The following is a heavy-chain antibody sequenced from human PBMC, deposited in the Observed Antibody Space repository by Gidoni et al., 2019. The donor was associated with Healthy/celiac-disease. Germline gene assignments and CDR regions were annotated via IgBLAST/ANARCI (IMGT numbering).Heavy chain of an antibody. D-gene: IGHD2-2*02. V-gene: IGHV4-38-2*01. CDR3: ARVYVVVPAAINWFDP. Sequence: QVQLQESGPGLVKPSETLSLTCAVSGYSIRSGYYWGWIRQPPGKGLEWIGSIYHSGSTYYNPSLKSRVTISVDTSKNQFSLKLSSVTAADTAVYYCARVYVVVPAAINWFDPWGQGTLVTVSS. CDR2: IYHSGST. CDR1: GYSIRSGYY. J-gene: IGHJ5*02.